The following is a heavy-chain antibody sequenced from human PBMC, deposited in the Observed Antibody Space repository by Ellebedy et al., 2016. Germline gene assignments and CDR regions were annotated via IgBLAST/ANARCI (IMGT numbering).Heavy chain of an antibody. D-gene: IGHD3-10*01. Sequence: GGSLRLSCSAAGFNLNTIAMHWVRQAPGKGLEYVSSINDNGLRTHYADSVKGGFTISRDKNKLYLQMNSLRAEDTALYYCVKDSAGSYEFDIWGQGTMVTVSS. V-gene: IGHV3-64D*06. CDR1: GFNLNTIA. J-gene: IGHJ3*02. CDR2: INDNGLRT. CDR3: VKDSAGSYEFDI.